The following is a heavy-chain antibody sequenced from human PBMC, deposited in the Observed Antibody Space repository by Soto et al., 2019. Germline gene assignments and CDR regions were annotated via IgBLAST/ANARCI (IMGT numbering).Heavy chain of an antibody. Sequence: QVQLVESGGSLVKPGGSLRLSCVASGFTFSDYYMSWIRQAPGKGLEWVSYISDSGSSIYYADSVKGRFTISRDNAKNSLSLQMNSLRAEDTAVYYCARGISMVVVITPPGIDVWGQGTTVTVSS. CDR2: ISDSGSSI. J-gene: IGHJ6*02. CDR1: GFTFSDYY. V-gene: IGHV3-11*01. D-gene: IGHD3-22*01. CDR3: ARGISMVVVITPPGIDV.